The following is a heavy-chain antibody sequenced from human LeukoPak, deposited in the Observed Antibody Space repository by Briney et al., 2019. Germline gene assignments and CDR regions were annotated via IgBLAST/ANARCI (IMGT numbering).Heavy chain of an antibody. V-gene: IGHV4-31*11. Sequence: SQTLSLTCAVSGGSISSGGYYWSWIRQHPGKGLEWIGYIYSSGTTYYNPSLKSRLTISVDTSKNQFSLKLSSVTAADTAVYYCARAAQNWNNAPYFDFWGQETLVTVSS. J-gene: IGHJ4*02. D-gene: IGHD1/OR15-1a*01. CDR1: GGSISSGGYY. CDR3: ARAAQNWNNAPYFDF. CDR2: IYSSGTT.